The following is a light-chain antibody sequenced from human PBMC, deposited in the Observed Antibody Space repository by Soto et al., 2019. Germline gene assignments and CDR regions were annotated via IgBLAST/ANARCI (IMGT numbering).Light chain of an antibody. J-gene: IGLJ1*01. Sequence: QSVLTQPASVPGSPGQSITISCTGTSSDVGGYNYVSWYQHHPGKAPKLMIYEVSNRPSGVSNRFSGSKSGNTASLTISGLQAEDEADYYCSSYTSSSTLVFGTGTKVTVL. CDR2: EVS. V-gene: IGLV2-14*01. CDR1: SSDVGGYNY. CDR3: SSYTSSSTLV.